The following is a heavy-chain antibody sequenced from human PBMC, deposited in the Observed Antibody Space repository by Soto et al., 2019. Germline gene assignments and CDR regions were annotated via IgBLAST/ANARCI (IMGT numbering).Heavy chain of an antibody. J-gene: IGHJ6*02. D-gene: IGHD3-9*01. CDR2: INHSGST. V-gene: IGHV4-34*01. Sequence: PSETLSLTCAVYGGSFSGYYWSWIRQPPGKGLEWIGEINHSGSTNYNPSLKSRVTISVDTSKNQFSLKLSSVTAADTAVYYCARSGRLRYFDWLPPGGMDVWGQGTTVTVSS. CDR1: GGSFSGYY. CDR3: ARSGRLRYFDWLPPGGMDV.